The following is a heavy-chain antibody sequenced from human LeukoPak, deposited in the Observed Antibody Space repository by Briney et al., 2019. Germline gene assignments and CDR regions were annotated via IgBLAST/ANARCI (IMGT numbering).Heavy chain of an antibody. J-gene: IGHJ4*02. CDR1: GFTFGDYS. Sequence: GGSLRLSCSASGFTFGDYSMSWFRQAPGKGLEWVGFIRNKAYGGTAEYAASVKGRFTISRDDSESIAYLQMDSLKTEDTAVYYCSREVRYFDWFQADYWGQGTLVTVSS. V-gene: IGHV3-49*03. CDR2: IRNKAYGGTA. D-gene: IGHD3-9*01. CDR3: SREVRYFDWFQADY.